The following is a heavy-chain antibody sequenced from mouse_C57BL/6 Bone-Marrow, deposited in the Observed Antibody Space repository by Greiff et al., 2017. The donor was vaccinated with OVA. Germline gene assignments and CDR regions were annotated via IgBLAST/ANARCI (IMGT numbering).Heavy chain of an antibody. CDR3: ARREGSMDY. Sequence: VKLVESGPGILQSSQTLSLTCSFSGFSLSTSGMGVSWIRQPSGKGLEWLAHIYWDDDKRYNPSLKSRLTISKDTSRNQVFLKITSVDTADTATYYCARREGSMDYWGQGTSVTVSS. CDR2: IYWDDDK. CDR1: GFSLSTSGMG. J-gene: IGHJ4*01. V-gene: IGHV8-12*01.